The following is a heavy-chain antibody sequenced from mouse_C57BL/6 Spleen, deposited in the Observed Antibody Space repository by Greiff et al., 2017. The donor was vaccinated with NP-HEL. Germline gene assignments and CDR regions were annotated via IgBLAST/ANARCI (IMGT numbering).Heavy chain of an antibody. Sequence: VKLQESGAELVNPGASVKISCKASGYAFSSYWMNWVKQRPGKGLEWIGQIYPGDGDTNYNGKFKGKATLTADKSSSTAYMQLSSLTSEDSAVYFCALDSSGPFYYAMDYWGQGTSVTVSS. CDR2: IYPGDGDT. CDR3: ALDSSGPFYYAMDY. D-gene: IGHD3-2*02. CDR1: GYAFSSYW. V-gene: IGHV1-80*01. J-gene: IGHJ4*01.